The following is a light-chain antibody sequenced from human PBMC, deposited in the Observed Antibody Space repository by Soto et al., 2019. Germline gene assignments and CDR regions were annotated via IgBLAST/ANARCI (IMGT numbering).Light chain of an antibody. Sequence: DIQMTQSPSSLSASVGDRVTITCRASQSIDTNLNWYQQKPGEAPTLLIYVASNLQSGVPSRFSGSESGTDFTLTISSLQPDDFATYYCQQSYSIPYTFGQGTKLEI. CDR2: VAS. J-gene: IGKJ2*01. CDR3: QQSYSIPYT. CDR1: QSIDTN. V-gene: IGKV1-39*01.